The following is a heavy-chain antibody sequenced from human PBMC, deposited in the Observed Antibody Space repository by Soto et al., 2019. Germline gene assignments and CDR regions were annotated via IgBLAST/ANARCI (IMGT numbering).Heavy chain of an antibody. J-gene: IGHJ4*02. D-gene: IGHD3-3*01. Sequence: QVQLVQSGAEVKKPGSSVKVSCKASGGTFSRYSINWVRQGPGQGLEWMGGSIPISGTANYAQKFQGRVMITADESTSTAYMELSSLRSEDTAVYYCATKFWSGYYFDYWGQRTLVTVSS. CDR2: SIPISGTA. CDR3: ATKFWSGYYFDY. CDR1: GGTFSRYS. V-gene: IGHV1-69*12.